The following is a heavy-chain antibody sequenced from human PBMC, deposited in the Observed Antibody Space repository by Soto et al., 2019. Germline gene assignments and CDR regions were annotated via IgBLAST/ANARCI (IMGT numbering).Heavy chain of an antibody. J-gene: IGHJ6*02. Sequence: SETLSLTCTVSGGSISSYYWSWIRQPAGKGLEWIGRIYTSGSTNYNPSLKSRVTMSVDTSKNQFSLKLSSVTAADTAVYYCASYSRSFPYYYGMDVWGQGTTVTVSS. CDR1: GGSISSYY. V-gene: IGHV4-4*07. CDR3: ASYSRSFPYYYGMDV. CDR2: IYTSGST. D-gene: IGHD6-6*01.